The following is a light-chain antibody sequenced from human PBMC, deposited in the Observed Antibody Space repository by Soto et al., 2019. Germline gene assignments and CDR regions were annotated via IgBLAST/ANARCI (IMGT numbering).Light chain of an antibody. CDR3: QQYNDWPRS. Sequence: EIVMTQYTATLSVSPGERATLSGRASQSVSSNLAWYQQKPGQAPRLLIYGASTRATGIPARFSGSGSGTEFTLTISSLQSENFAVYYCQQYNDWPRSFGQGTKV. CDR2: GAS. V-gene: IGKV3-15*01. CDR1: QSVSSN. J-gene: IGKJ1*01.